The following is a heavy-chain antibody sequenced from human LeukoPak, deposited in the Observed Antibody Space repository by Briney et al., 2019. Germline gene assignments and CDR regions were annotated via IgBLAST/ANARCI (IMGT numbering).Heavy chain of an antibody. V-gene: IGHV1-46*01. Sequence: AXVKVSCKASGYTFTSYYMHWVRQAPGQGLEGMGIINPSGGSTSYAQKFQGRVTMTRDTSTSTVYMELSSLRSEDTAVYYCARGQVVVHDAFDIWGQGTMVTVSS. CDR3: ARGQVVVHDAFDI. CDR1: GYTFTSYY. CDR2: INPSGGST. J-gene: IGHJ3*02. D-gene: IGHD3-22*01.